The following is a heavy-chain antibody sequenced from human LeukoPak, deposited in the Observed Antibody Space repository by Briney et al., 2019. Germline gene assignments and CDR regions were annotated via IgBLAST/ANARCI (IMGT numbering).Heavy chain of an antibody. J-gene: IGHJ2*01. Sequence: PGGSLRLSCAASGFTFSSYAMHWVRQAPGKGLEYVSGINSNGGSTYYTNSVKGRFTISRDNSKHTLYLQMGSLRAEDMAVYYCARRWPARDTVMVSTMIKWYFDLWGRGTLVTVSS. D-gene: IGHD5-18*01. CDR1: GFTFSSYA. CDR3: ARRWPARDTVMVSTMIKWYFDL. CDR2: INSNGGST. V-gene: IGHV3-64*01.